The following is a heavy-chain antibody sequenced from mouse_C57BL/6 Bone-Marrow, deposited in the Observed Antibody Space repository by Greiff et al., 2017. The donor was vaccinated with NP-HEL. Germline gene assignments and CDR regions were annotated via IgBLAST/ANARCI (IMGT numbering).Heavy chain of an antibody. D-gene: IGHD1-1*01. V-gene: IGHV1-81*01. Sequence: VKLQESGAELARPGASVKLSCKASGYTFTSYGISWVKQRTGQGLEWIGEIYPRSGNTYYNEKFKGKATLTADKSSSTAYMELRSLTSEDSAVYFCARSYYGSRGFAYWGQGTLVTVSA. J-gene: IGHJ3*01. CDR2: IYPRSGNT. CDR3: ARSYYGSRGFAY. CDR1: GYTFTSYG.